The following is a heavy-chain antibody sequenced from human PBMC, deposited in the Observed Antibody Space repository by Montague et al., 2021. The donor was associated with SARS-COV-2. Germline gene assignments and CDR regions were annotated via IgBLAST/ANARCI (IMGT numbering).Heavy chain of an antibody. V-gene: IGHV3-74*01. CDR3: ARGVLPSAMPRGYFDL. CDR1: GFTFSRYW. J-gene: IGHJ2*01. CDR2: INPDGSST. Sequence: SLSLSLSASGFTFSRYWMHWVRQAPGKGLEWVSRINPDGSSTSYADSVRGRLTFSRDNAKNTLYLQMNSLRAEDTAVYYCARGVLPSAMPRGYFDLWGRGTLVTVSS. D-gene: IGHD2-2*01.